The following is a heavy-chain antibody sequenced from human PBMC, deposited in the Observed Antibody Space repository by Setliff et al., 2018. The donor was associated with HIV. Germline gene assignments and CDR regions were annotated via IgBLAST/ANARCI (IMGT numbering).Heavy chain of an antibody. CDR1: GGSISSGDYY. CDR3: ARLRGGALRWYFDL. Sequence: SETLSLTCTVSGGSISSGDYYWSWIRQPPGKGLEWIGYIYYSGSTYYNPSLKSRVTISVDTSKNQFSLKLTSMTAADTAVYYCARLRGGALRWYFDLWGRGTLVTVSS. CDR2: IYYSGST. D-gene: IGHD1-26*01. V-gene: IGHV4-30-4*08. J-gene: IGHJ2*01.